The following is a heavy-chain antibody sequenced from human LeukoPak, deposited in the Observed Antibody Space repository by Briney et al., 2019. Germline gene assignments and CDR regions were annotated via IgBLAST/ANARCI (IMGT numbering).Heavy chain of an antibody. CDR3: ARDRRVLRYFDWLSPNWFDP. CDR1: GYTFTSYY. CDR2: INPSGGST. Sequence: GASVKVSCKASGYTFTSYYMHWVRQAPGQGLEWMGIINPSGGSTSYAQKFQGRVTMTRDTSTSTVYMELSSLRSEDTAVYYCARDRRVLRYFDWLSPNWFDPWGQGTLVTVSS. D-gene: IGHD3-9*01. J-gene: IGHJ5*02. V-gene: IGHV1-46*01.